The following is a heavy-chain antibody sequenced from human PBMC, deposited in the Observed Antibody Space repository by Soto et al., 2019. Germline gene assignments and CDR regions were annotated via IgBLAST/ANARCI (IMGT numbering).Heavy chain of an antibody. CDR1: GGSISSGDYY. CDR3: ASASSGYLFDY. Sequence: SETLSLTCTVSGGSISSGDYYWSWIRQPPGKEMEWIGYIYYSGSTYYNPSLKSRVTISVDTSKNQFSLKLSSVTAADTAVYYCASASSGYLFDYWGQGTLVTVSS. V-gene: IGHV4-30-4*01. J-gene: IGHJ4*02. D-gene: IGHD3-22*01. CDR2: IYYSGST.